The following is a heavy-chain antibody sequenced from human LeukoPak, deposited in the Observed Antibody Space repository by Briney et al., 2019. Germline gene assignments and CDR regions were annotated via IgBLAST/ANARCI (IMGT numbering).Heavy chain of an antibody. CDR1: GYTFTSYD. Sequence: ASVKVSCKASGYTFTSYDINWVRQATGQGLEWMGWMNPNSGNTGYAQKFQGRVTMTRNTSISTAYMELSSLRSEDTAVYYSARGPLDYGDYSFDYWGQGTLVTVSS. CDR2: MNPNSGNT. CDR3: ARGPLDYGDYSFDY. V-gene: IGHV1-8*01. D-gene: IGHD4-17*01. J-gene: IGHJ4*02.